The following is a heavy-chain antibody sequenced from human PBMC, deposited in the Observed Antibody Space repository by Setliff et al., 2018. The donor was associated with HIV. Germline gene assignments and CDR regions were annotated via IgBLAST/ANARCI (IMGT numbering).Heavy chain of an antibody. CDR2: VHAGNSNT. CDR3: AREYHVPAADTRVGNYFDY. J-gene: IGHJ4*02. Sequence: ASVKVSCKASGYTFTTYFIHWVRQAPGQRLEWMGWVHAGNSNTKYSQKFQGRVTFTRDTSAHTAYMERSSLRSEDTAVYFCAREYHVPAADTRVGNYFDYWGQGTLVTVSS. CDR1: GYTFTTYF. V-gene: IGHV1-3*01. D-gene: IGHD6-25*01.